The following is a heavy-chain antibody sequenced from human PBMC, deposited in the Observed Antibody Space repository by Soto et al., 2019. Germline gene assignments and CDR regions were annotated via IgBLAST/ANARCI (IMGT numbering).Heavy chain of an antibody. D-gene: IGHD6-13*01. CDR3: ARRGYSSSWYYYYYYGMDV. CDR1: GYTFTSCD. J-gene: IGHJ6*02. CDR2: MNPNSGNT. V-gene: IGHV1-8*01. Sequence: QVQLVQSGAEVKKPGASVKVACKAYGYTFTSCDINWVRLANGRVLEWMGWMNPNSGNTGYAQKFQGRVTMTRNTSVSTAYMELSSLRSEDTAVYYCARRGYSSSWYYYYYYGMDVWGHGTTVTVTS.